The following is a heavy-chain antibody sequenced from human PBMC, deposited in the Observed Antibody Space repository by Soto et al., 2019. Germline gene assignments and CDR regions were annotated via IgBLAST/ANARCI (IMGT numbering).Heavy chain of an antibody. CDR2: IIPILGIA. D-gene: IGHD2-2*01. Sequence: QVQLVQSGAEVKKPGSSVKVSCKASGGTFSSYTISWVRQAPGQGLEWMGRIIPILGIANYAQKFQGRVKITADKSTCTAYMELSSLRSEDTAVYYCAGPRYCSSTSCYPYYYYYMDVWGKGTTVTVSS. V-gene: IGHV1-69*02. CDR3: AGPRYCSSTSCYPYYYYYMDV. J-gene: IGHJ6*03. CDR1: GGTFSSYT.